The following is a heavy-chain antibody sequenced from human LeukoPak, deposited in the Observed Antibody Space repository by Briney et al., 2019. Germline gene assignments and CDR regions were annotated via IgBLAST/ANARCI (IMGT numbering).Heavy chain of an antibody. Sequence: GGSLRLSCAASGFTFDDYAMHWVRQAPGKGLEWVSLISGDGGSTYYADSVKGRFTISRDNSKNSPYLQMNSLRTEDTALYYCAKDIDYGDYGSCFDYWGQGTLVTVSS. CDR1: GFTFDDYA. CDR3: AKDIDYGDYGSCFDY. CDR2: ISGDGGST. V-gene: IGHV3-43*02. D-gene: IGHD4-17*01. J-gene: IGHJ4*02.